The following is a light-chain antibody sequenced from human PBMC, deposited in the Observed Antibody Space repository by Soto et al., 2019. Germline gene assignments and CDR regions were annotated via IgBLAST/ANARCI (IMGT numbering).Light chain of an antibody. V-gene: IGLV1-40*01. Sequence: QSVLTQPPSVSGAPGQRVTISCTGSSSNIGAGYDVHWYQQPPGTVPKLLIYGNSNRPSGVPDRFSGSKSGTSASLAITGLQAEDEADYYCQSYDSSLSVVFGGGTKLTV. CDR1: SSNIGAGYD. J-gene: IGLJ2*01. CDR2: GNS. CDR3: QSYDSSLSVV.